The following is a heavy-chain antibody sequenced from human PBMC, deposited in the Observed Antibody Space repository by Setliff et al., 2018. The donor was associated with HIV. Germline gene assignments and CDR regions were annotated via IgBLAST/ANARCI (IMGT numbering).Heavy chain of an antibody. CDR3: ARDSFGGEFTYYYYGMDV. D-gene: IGHD3-10*01. CDR1: GYTLTELS. Sequence: GASVKVSCKVSGYTLTELSRHWVRQAPGQGLEWMGIINPSSGSTSYAQKFQGRVTITRDTSASTAYMELSSLRSEDTAVYYCARDSFGGEFTYYYYGMDVWGQGTTVTVSS. J-gene: IGHJ6*02. CDR2: INPSSGST. V-gene: IGHV1-46*01.